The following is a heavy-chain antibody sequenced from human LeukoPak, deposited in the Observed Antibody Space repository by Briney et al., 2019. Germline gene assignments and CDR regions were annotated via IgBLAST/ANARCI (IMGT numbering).Heavy chain of an antibody. Sequence: ASVKVSCKASGYTFTGYYMHWVRQAPGQGLEWMGWINPNSGGTNYAQKFQGRVTMTRDTSISTAYMELSRPRSDDTAVYYCARDSLAIFGVVFSLYYFDYWGQGTLVTVSS. V-gene: IGHV1-2*02. CDR1: GYTFTGYY. D-gene: IGHD3-3*01. CDR2: INPNSGGT. J-gene: IGHJ4*02. CDR3: ARDSLAIFGVVFSLYYFDY.